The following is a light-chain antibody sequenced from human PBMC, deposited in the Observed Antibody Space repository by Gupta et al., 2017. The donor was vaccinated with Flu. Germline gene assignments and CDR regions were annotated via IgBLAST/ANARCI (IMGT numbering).Light chain of an antibody. CDR1: STDIGAYDF. J-gene: IGLJ1*01. Sequence: TGTSTDIGAYDFVSWFQQHPTKAPKLVIHHVSKRPSGIPDRFTASKSGNTASLTISGLQPEDEAAYYCCSYAGTTHVFGTGTKV. CDR3: CSYAGTTHV. CDR2: HVS. V-gene: IGLV2-11*03.